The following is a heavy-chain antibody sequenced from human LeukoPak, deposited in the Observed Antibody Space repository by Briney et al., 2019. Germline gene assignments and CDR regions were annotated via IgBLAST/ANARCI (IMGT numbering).Heavy chain of an antibody. D-gene: IGHD6-6*01. V-gene: IGHV6-1*01. CDR1: GDSVSSNSAA. Sequence: QTLSLTCAISGDSVSSNSAARNWIRQSPSTGLEWLGTTYYRSKWYNDYAVSVKSRITINPDTSKNQFSLQLNSVTPEDTAVYYCARDQQLVGYGAFDIWGQGTMVTVSS. CDR2: TYYRSKWYN. CDR3: ARDQQLVGYGAFDI. J-gene: IGHJ3*02.